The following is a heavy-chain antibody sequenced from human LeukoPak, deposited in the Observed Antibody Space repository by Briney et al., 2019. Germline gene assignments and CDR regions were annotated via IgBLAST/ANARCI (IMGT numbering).Heavy chain of an antibody. Sequence: PGGSLRLSCAGSGFIFSNAWMSWVRQAPGKGLEWVGRIKSKSEGGTIEYPARVKGRFTISRDDSKNTVYLQMNSLKTEDTAVFYCTTDFSARYFGYWGQGTLVTVSS. CDR1: GFIFSNAW. CDR3: TTDFSARYFGY. J-gene: IGHJ4*02. D-gene: IGHD1-26*01. V-gene: IGHV3-15*01. CDR2: IKSKSEGGTI.